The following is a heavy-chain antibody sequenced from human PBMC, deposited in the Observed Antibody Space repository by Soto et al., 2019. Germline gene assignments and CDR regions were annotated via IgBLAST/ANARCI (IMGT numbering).Heavy chain of an antibody. Sequence: LTLIGPVSVVSLSTASVCVSWHRQPPGKALEWLAHIFSNDEKSYSTSLKSRLTISKDTSKSQVVLTMTNMDPVDTATYYCARIFRKVASAIHWFDLWGQRNLVIFFS. CDR2: IFSNDEK. CDR1: VVSLSTASVC. D-gene: IGHD2-21*02. J-gene: IGHJ5*02. CDR3: ARIFRKVASAIHWFDL. V-gene: IGHV2-26*01.